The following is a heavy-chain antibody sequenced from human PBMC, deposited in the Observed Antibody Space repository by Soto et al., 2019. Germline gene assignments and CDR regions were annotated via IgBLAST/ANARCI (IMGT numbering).Heavy chain of an antibody. CDR1: GDTVSSSA. Sequence: GGSLHLSSAASGDTVSSSAIHWVRQDTGKGLEWVAVISYDGSNKYYADSVKGRFTISRDNSKNTLYLQMNSLRTEDTAVYYCARPLWRDDYNWEYFDLWGRGTLVTVSS. CDR2: ISYDGSNK. D-gene: IGHD4-4*01. V-gene: IGHV3-30-3*01. J-gene: IGHJ2*01. CDR3: ARPLWRDDYNWEYFDL.